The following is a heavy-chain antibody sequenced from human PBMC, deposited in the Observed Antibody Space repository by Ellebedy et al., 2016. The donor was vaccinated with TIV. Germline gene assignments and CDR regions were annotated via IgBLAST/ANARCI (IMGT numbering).Heavy chain of an antibody. CDR3: ARALYYCGGDCSYNFDY. V-gene: IGHV2-26*01. CDR2: IYSHDET. J-gene: IGHJ4*02. CDR1: GYSLSNIIMG. Sequence: SGPTLVKPKETLTLTSTVSGYSLSNIIMGVSWIRQPQGKDLEWLAHIYSHDETPYSTYLKTRLSIPRDTSNSQVVLTLTNMDPVDTATYYCARALYYCGGDCSYNFDYWGQGTPVTVSS. D-gene: IGHD2-21*02.